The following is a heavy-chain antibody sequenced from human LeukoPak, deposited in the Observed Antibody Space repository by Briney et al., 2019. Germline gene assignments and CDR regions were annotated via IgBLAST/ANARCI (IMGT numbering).Heavy chain of an antibody. J-gene: IGHJ5*02. D-gene: IGHD4-11*01. CDR2: IYYSGST. V-gene: IGHV4-39*07. CDR3: ARNDYSNYYLPFFDP. CDR1: GGSISSSSYY. Sequence: PSETLSLTCTVSGGSISSSSYYWGWIRQPPGKGLEWIGSIYYSGSTYYNPSLKSRVTISVDTSKNQFSLKLSSVTAADTAVYYCARNDYSNYYLPFFDPWGQGTLVTVSS.